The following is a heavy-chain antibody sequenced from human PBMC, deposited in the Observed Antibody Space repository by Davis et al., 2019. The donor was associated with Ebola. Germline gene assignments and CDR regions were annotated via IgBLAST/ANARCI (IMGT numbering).Heavy chain of an antibody. CDR1: GYTFTSYG. CDR3: ARECSDGVHWWFDP. CDR2: ISAYNGNT. V-gene: IGHV1-18*01. Sequence: ASVKVSCKASGYTFTSYGISWVRQAPGQGLEWMGWISAYNGNTNYAQKLQGRVTMTTDTSTNTAYMELRSLRSDDTAVYYCARECSDGVHWWFDPWGQGTLVTASS. J-gene: IGHJ5*02. D-gene: IGHD2-15*01.